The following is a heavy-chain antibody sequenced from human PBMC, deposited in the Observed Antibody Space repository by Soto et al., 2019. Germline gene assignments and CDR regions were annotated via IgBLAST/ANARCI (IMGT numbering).Heavy chain of an antibody. V-gene: IGHV1-2*02. CDR1: GYIFAGYY. CDR2: INSNSGST. D-gene: IGHD1-26*01. Sequence: GASVKVSCKAAGYIFAGYYIDWLRQAPGQGLEWVGWINSNSGSTNYVQKFQGRVTMTRDTSISTAYMELSRLRSDDTAVYYCARDLSVVGAPDYWGQGTLVTVSS. J-gene: IGHJ4*02. CDR3: ARDLSVVGAPDY.